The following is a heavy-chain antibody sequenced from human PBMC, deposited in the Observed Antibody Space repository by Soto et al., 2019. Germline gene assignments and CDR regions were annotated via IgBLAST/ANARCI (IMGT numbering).Heavy chain of an antibody. CDR2: ISNSGNNV. Sequence: GGSLRLSCAASGFIFNDCHMSWIRQAPGKGLEWVAYISNSGNNVYYADSVKGRFTISRDNADKSLYLQMNSLRADDTAVYSYVAALSYGDPYFDHWGQGTLVTVSS. V-gene: IGHV3-11*01. D-gene: IGHD2-21*02. J-gene: IGHJ4*02. CDR1: GFIFNDCH. CDR3: VAALSYGDPYFDH.